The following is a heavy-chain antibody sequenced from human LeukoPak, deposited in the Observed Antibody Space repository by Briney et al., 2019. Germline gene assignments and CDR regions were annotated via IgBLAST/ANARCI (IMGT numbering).Heavy chain of an antibody. J-gene: IGHJ4*02. D-gene: IGHD4-17*01. CDR1: GFTFSSYE. CDR3: ARSMTTVTNAFDY. V-gene: IGHV3-48*03. CDR2: ISSSGSTI. Sequence: GGSLRLSCAASGFTFSSYEMNWVRQAPGKGLEWVSYISSSGSTIYYADSVKGRFTISRDNAKNSLYLQMNSLRAEDTAVYYCARSMTTVTNAFDYWGQGTLVTVSS.